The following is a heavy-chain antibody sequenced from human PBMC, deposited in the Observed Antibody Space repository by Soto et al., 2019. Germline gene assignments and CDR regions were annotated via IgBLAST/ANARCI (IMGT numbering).Heavy chain of an antibody. D-gene: IGHD5-12*01. CDR1: GGTFSSYT. J-gene: IGHJ6*02. V-gene: IGHV1-69*13. CDR3: ARDPGYSGYDNLDYYYYGMDV. Sequence: SVKVSCKASGGTFSSYTISWVRQAPGQGLEWMGGIIPIFGTANYAQKFQGRVTITADESTSTAYMEMSSLRSEDTAVYYCARDPGYSGYDNLDYYYYGMDVWGQGTTVTVSS. CDR2: IIPIFGTA.